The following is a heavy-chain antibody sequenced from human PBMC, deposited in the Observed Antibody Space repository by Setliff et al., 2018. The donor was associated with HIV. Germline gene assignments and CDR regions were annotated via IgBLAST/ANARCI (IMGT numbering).Heavy chain of an antibody. Sequence: GGSLRLSCAASGFTFSSYSMNWVRQAPGKGLEWVSYISSSSSTIYYADSLKGRFTISRDNAKNSLFLQMNSLRAEDTAMYYGARLDFFDSSTYPPYDSWGQGTLVTVSS. D-gene: IGHD3-22*01. CDR3: ARLDFFDSSTYPPYDS. CDR2: ISSSSSTI. V-gene: IGHV3-48*04. J-gene: IGHJ4*02. CDR1: GFTFSSYS.